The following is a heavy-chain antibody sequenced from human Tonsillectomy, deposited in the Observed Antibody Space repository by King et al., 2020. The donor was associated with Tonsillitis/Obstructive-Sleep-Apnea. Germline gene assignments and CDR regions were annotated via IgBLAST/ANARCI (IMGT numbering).Heavy chain of an antibody. V-gene: IGHV4-31*03. J-gene: IGHJ4*02. Sequence: QLQESGPGLVKPSQTLSLTCTVSGGSISSGGYYWSWIRQHPGKGLEWIGYIYYSGSTYYHPSLKSRVTISLDTSKDQFSLRLTSVTAADTAVYYCATEVATGAFDYWGQGTLVTVSS. D-gene: IGHD5-12*01. CDR3: ATEVATGAFDY. CDR2: IYYSGST. CDR1: GGSISSGGYY.